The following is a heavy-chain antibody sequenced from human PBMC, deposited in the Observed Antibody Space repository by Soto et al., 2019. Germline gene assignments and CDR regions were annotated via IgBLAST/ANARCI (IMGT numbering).Heavy chain of an antibody. CDR1: GFTFSSYW. J-gene: IGHJ3*02. CDR2: IKQDGSEK. Sequence: GGSLRLSCVASGFTFSSYWMSWVRQAPGKGLEWVANIKQDGSEKYYVDSVKGRFTISRDNAKSSLYLQMNSLRAEDTAVYYCARENVVVPAAMADAFDIWGQGTMVTVSS. D-gene: IGHD2-2*01. CDR3: ARENVVVPAAMADAFDI. V-gene: IGHV3-7*01.